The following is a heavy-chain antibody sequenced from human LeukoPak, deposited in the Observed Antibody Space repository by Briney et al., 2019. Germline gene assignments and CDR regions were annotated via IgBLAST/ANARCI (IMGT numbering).Heavy chain of an antibody. Sequence: KTSETLSLTCTVSGGSISSSNYCWGWIRRPPGQGLEWIESIYYSGSAYYNPSLKSRVTTSVDTSKNQFSLKLSSVTAADTAVYYCTRHSGIIVAVNCFDPWGQGTLVTVSS. J-gene: IGHJ5*02. CDR3: TRHSGIIVAVNCFDP. CDR1: GGSISSSNYC. D-gene: IGHD3-22*01. V-gene: IGHV4-39*01. CDR2: IYYSGSA.